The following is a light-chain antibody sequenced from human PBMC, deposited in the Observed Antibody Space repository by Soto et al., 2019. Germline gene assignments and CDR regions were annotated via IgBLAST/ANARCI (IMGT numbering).Light chain of an antibody. J-gene: IGKJ1*01. CDR3: HQRQSWPRT. V-gene: IGKV3-11*01. CDR2: AAS. CDR1: QSVSST. Sequence: EVVLTQSPATLSVSPGGRATLSCRASQSVSSTLAWYQQKPGQAPRLLIYAASSRATGIPDRFSGSGSGTDFTLTISSLQPEDVALYYCHQRQSWPRTFGQGTKVDIK.